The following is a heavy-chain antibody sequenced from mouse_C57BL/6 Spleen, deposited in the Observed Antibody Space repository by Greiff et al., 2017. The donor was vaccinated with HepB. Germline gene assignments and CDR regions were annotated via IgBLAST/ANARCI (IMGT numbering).Heavy chain of an antibody. CDR3: ARKGIYDGYYGAY. J-gene: IGHJ3*01. CDR1: GYTFTDYY. V-gene: IGHV1-26*01. Sequence: VQLQQSGPELVKPGASVKISCKASGYTFTDYYMNWVKQSHGKSLEWIGDINPNNGGTSYNQKFKGKATLTVDKSSSTAYMELRSLTSEDSAVYYCARKGIYDGYYGAYWGQGTLVTVSA. CDR2: INPNNGGT. D-gene: IGHD2-3*01.